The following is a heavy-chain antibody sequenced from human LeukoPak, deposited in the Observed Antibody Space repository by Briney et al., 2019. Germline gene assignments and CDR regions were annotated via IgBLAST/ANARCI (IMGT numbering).Heavy chain of an antibody. J-gene: IGHJ4*02. Sequence: PSETLSLTCTVSGGSISSYYWSWIRQPPGKGLEWIGYIYYSGSTDDNPSLKSRVNISVDTSKNQFSLKLSSVTAADTAVYYCARRRAIYGSGSYHLGYWGQGTLVTVSS. D-gene: IGHD3-10*01. V-gene: IGHV4-59*12. CDR2: IYYSGST. CDR1: GGSISSYY. CDR3: ARRRAIYGSGSYHLGY.